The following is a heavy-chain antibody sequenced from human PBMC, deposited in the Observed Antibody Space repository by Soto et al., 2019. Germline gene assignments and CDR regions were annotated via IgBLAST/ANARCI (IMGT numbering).Heavy chain of an antibody. D-gene: IGHD3-22*01. CDR3: AREVAVVKNWFDP. Sequence: GASVKVSCKASGGTFSSYAISWVRQAPGQGLEWMGGIIPIFGTANYAQKFQGRVTITADESTSTAYMELSSLRSEDTAVYYCAREVAVVKNWFDPWGQGTLVTVSS. J-gene: IGHJ5*02. CDR2: IIPIFGTA. V-gene: IGHV1-69*13. CDR1: GGTFSSYA.